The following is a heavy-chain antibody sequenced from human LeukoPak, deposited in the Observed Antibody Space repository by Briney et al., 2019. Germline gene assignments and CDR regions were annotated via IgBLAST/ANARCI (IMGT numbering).Heavy chain of an antibody. CDR3: AREFPSDGRRGYFDY. V-gene: IGHV3-48*03. CDR2: ISSSGSTI. Sequence: GGSLRLSCAASGFTFSSYEMNWVRRAPGKGLEWVSYISSSGSTIYYADSVNGRFTISRDNAKNSLYLQMNSLRAEDTAVYYCAREFPSDGRRGYFDYWGQGTLVTVSS. D-gene: IGHD1-14*01. J-gene: IGHJ4*02. CDR1: GFTFSSYE.